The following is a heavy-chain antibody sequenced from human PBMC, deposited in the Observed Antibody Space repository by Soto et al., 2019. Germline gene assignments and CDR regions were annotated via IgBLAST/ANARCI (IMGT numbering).Heavy chain of an antibody. J-gene: IGHJ4*02. CDR3: ARSRITGSTWTFDY. Sequence: GESLKISCKGSGYTFTDYWIGWVRQLPGKGLEWMGIIYPGDSDTRYSPSFQGQVTISTDKSISTAYLQWSSLRASDSAMYYCARSRITGSTWTFDYWGQGTLVTVSS. V-gene: IGHV5-51*01. CDR1: GYTFTDYW. D-gene: IGHD1-20*01. CDR2: IYPGDSDT.